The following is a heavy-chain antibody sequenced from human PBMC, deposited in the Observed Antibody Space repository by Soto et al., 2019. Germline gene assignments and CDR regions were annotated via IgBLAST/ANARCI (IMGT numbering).Heavy chain of an antibody. CDR1: GFSLTTSGVG. CDR3: AHRVLRAVFGLVTTTAIYFDF. CDR2: IYWDDDK. J-gene: IGHJ4*02. V-gene: IGHV2-5*02. Sequence: QITLNESGPTVVKPTETLTLTCTFSGFSLTTSGVGVGWVRQSPGKAPEWLAFIYWDDDKRYSTSLKSRLTITKDTSKTQVVLTMATVDPADTATYYCAHRVLRAVFGLVTTTAIYFDFWGQGTPVVVSS. D-gene: IGHD3-3*01.